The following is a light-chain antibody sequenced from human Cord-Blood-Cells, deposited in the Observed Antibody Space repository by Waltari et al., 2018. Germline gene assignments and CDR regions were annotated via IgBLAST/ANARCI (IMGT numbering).Light chain of an antibody. CDR3: SSYTSSSALVV. V-gene: IGLV2-14*01. CDR1: SSDVGGYNY. CDR2: DFS. Sequence: QSALTQPASVSGSPGQSITISCTGTSSDVGGYNYVSWYQQHPGKAPELMIYDFSNRPSGVSKRFSGSKSGNTAAVIISGLQAEDDADYYSSSYTSSSALVVFGGGTKLTGL. J-gene: IGLJ2*01.